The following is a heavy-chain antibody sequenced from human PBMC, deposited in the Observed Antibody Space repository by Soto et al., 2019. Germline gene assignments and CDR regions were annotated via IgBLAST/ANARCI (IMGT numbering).Heavy chain of an antibody. D-gene: IGHD6-19*01. V-gene: IGHV3-48*02. J-gene: IGHJ6*02. CDR1: GFTFSSYS. Sequence: HPGGSLRLSCAASGFTFSSYSMNWVRQAPGKGLEWVSYISSSSSTIYYADSVKGRFTISRDNAKNSLYLQMNSLRDEDTAVYYCARQIRIAVAGTLDYYYYGMDVWGQGTTVTVSS. CDR2: ISSSSSTI. CDR3: ARQIRIAVAGTLDYYYYGMDV.